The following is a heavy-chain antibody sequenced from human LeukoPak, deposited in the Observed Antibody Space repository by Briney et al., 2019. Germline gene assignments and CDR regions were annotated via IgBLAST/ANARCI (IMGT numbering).Heavy chain of an antibody. D-gene: IGHD3-22*01. J-gene: IGHJ4*02. CDR2: INHSGST. CDR3: ARGVVVIRY. Sequence: SETLSLTCAVYGGSFSGYYWSWIRQPPGKGLEWIGEINHSGSTNYNPSLKRRVTISVDTSKNQFSLKLSSVAAADTAVYYCARGVVVIRYWGQGTLVTVSS. CDR1: GGSFSGYY. V-gene: IGHV4-34*01.